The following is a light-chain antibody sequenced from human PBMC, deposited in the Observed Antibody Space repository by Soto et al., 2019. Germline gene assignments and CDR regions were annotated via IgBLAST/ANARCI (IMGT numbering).Light chain of an antibody. V-gene: IGKV3-15*01. J-gene: IGKJ5*01. CDR1: QSVSSN. Sequence: ERVMTQSPATLSVSPGERATLSCRASQSVSSNLAWYQQKPGQAPRLFIYGASTRATAIPPRFSGRGSGTEFTLTISCLQSEDCAVYYWQQYDNWPITFGQGTRLEIK. CDR3: QQYDNWPIT. CDR2: GAS.